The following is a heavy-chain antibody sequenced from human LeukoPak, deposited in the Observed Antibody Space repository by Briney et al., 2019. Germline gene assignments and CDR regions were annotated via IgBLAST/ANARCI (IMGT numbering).Heavy chain of an antibody. CDR1: GFTFSNAW. J-gene: IGHJ4*02. D-gene: IGHD6-19*01. CDR2: IKSKTDGETT. V-gene: IGHV3-15*01. Sequence: GGSLRLSCAASGFTFSNAWMNWVRQAPGKGLEWVGRIKSKTDGETTDYAAPVKGRFTISRDDSKNTLYLQMNSLKTEDTAVYYCTTDLIAVADEDYWGQGTLVTVSS. CDR3: TTDLIAVADEDY.